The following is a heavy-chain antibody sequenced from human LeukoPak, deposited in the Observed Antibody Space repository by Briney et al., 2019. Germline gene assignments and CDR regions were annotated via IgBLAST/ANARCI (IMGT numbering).Heavy chain of an antibody. Sequence: GGSLRLSCAASGFTLSSYSMNWVRQAPGKGLEWVSGISWDSVTIAYAGPLEGRFTVSRDNAKNSLYLQMDNLRIEDTALYYCVKDPGSHGNYFFDSWGQGALVTASS. D-gene: IGHD3-3*01. CDR3: VKDPGSHGNYFFDS. V-gene: IGHV3-9*01. CDR2: ISWDSVTI. J-gene: IGHJ4*02. CDR1: GFTLSSYS.